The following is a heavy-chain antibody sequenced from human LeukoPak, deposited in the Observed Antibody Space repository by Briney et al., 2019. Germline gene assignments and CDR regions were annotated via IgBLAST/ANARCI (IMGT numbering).Heavy chain of an antibody. D-gene: IGHD2/OR15-2a*01. CDR3: AADDQQLIL. J-gene: IGHJ4*02. CDR2: IVVGSGNT. V-gene: IGHV1-58*01. CDR1: EFTFSNSA. Sequence: SVKVSCKASEFTFSNSAFQWVRQARGQRLEWMGWIVVGSGNTNYAQRFQERVIITRDMSTRTVYMELSSLKSEDTAVYYCAADDQQLILWGQGTLVAVSS.